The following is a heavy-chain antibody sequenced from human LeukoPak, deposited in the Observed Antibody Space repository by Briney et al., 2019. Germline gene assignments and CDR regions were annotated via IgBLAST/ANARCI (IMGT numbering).Heavy chain of an antibody. J-gene: IGHJ4*02. CDR1: GFSFSSYS. CDR3: ASEYCNGGSRYWSFDY. CDR2: ISDSSDYI. V-gene: IGHV3-21*01. Sequence: PGGSLRLSCAASGFSFSSYSMNWVRQAPGKGLEWVSSISDSSDYIYYADSVRGRFTISRDNAENSLYLQMSSLRAEDTAVCYCASEYCNGGSRYWSFDYWGQGTLVTVAS. D-gene: IGHD2-15*01.